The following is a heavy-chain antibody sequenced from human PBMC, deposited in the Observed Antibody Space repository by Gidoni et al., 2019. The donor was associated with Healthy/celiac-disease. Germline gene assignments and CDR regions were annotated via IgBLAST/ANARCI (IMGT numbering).Heavy chain of an antibody. Sequence: EVQLLESGGGLVQPGGSLRLSCAASGFTFSSYAMSWVRQAPGKGLEWVSAISGSGGSTYYADSVKGRFTISRDNSKNTLYLQMNSLRAEDTAVYYCAKDPLEDYYDSSGYFDYWGQGTLVTVSS. V-gene: IGHV3-23*01. CDR3: AKDPLEDYYDSSGYFDY. CDR2: ISGSGGST. CDR1: GFTFSSYA. J-gene: IGHJ4*02. D-gene: IGHD3-22*01.